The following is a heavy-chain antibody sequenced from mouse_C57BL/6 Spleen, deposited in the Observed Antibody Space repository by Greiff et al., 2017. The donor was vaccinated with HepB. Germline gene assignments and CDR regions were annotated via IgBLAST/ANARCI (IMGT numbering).Heavy chain of an antibody. Sequence: VQLQQSGAELVMPGASVKLSCKASGYTFTSYWMHWVKQRPGQGLEWIGEIDPSDSYTNYNQKFKGKSTLTVDKSSSTAYMQLSSLTSEDSAVYYCAYGKDAMDYWGQGTSVTVSS. CDR3: AYGKDAMDY. J-gene: IGHJ4*01. V-gene: IGHV1-69*01. CDR1: GYTFTSYW. D-gene: IGHD2-10*02. CDR2: IDPSDSYT.